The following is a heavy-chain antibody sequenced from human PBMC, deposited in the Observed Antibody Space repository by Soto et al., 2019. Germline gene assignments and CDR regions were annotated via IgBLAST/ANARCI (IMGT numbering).Heavy chain of an antibody. CDR1: GFTFSSYS. CDR3: GIITMVRGVSARDY. V-gene: IGHV3-21*01. CDR2: ISSSSSYI. Sequence: LRLSCAASGFTFSSYSMNWVRQAPGKGLEWVSSISSSSSYIYYADSVKGRFTISRDNAKNSLYLQMNSLRAEDTAVYYCGIITMVRGVSARDYWGQGTLVTVSS. D-gene: IGHD3-10*01. J-gene: IGHJ4*02.